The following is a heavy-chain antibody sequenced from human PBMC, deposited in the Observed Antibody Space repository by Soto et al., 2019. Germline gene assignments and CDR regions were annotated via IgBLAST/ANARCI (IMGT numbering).Heavy chain of an antibody. Sequence: GGSLRLSCAASGFTFSNAWMNWVRQAPGKGLEWVGRIKSKTDGGTTDYAAPVKGRFTISRDDSKNTLYLQMNSLKTEDTAVYYCTTDPRYSSSWSYYYYYGMDVWGQGTTVTVSS. CDR1: GFTFSNAW. CDR2: IKSKTDGGTT. CDR3: TTDPRYSSSWSYYYYYGMDV. V-gene: IGHV3-15*07. D-gene: IGHD6-13*01. J-gene: IGHJ6*02.